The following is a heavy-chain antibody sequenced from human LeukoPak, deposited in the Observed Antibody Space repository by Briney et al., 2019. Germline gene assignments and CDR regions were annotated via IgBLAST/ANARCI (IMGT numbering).Heavy chain of an antibody. CDR3: AKQDRYISIKYYFDY. CDR2: ISGSGGST. CDR1: GFTFSSYA. Sequence: GGPLRLSCAASGFTFSSYAMSWVRQAPGKGLEWVSAISGSGGSTYYADSVKGRFSISRDNSKNTVYLQMNSLRAEDTAVYYCAKQDRYISIKYYFDYWGQGTLVTVSS. D-gene: IGHD6-13*01. J-gene: IGHJ4*02. V-gene: IGHV3-23*01.